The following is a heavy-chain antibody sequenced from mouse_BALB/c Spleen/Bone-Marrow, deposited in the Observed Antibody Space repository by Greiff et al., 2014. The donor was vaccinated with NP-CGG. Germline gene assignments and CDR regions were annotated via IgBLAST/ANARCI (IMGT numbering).Heavy chain of an antibody. J-gene: IGHJ2*01. D-gene: IGHD1-1*01. CDR1: GYAFSSYW. Sequence: VQLQQSGAELVRPGSSVKISCKASGYAFSSYWMNWVKQRPGQGLEWIGQIYPGDGDTNYNGKFKGKATLTADKSSSTAYMQLSSLTSKDSAVYFCARDYYGSRYYFDYWGQGTTLTVSS. CDR3: ARDYYGSRYYFDY. V-gene: IGHV1-80*01. CDR2: IYPGDGDT.